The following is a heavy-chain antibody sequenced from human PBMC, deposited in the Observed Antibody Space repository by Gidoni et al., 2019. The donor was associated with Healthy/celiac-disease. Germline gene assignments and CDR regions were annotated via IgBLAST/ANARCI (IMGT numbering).Heavy chain of an antibody. D-gene: IGHD3-10*01. CDR2: RGYDGSNK. CDR3: ARDRREFRGRGYFDY. CDR1: GFTFSSYG. Sequence: QVQLVESGGGVVQPGRSLRLSCAASGFTFSSYGMHWVRQAPGKGLEWGAVRGYDGSNKYYADSVKGRFTISRDNSKNTLYLKMNSLRAEDTAVYYCARDRREFRGRGYFDYWGQGTLVTVSS. J-gene: IGHJ4*02. V-gene: IGHV3-33*01.